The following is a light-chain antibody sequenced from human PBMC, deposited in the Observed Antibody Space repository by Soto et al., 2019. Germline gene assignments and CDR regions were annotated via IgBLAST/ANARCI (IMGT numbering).Light chain of an antibody. Sequence: EIVMTQSPATLSVSPGESATLSCRASQRISSELAWYQQKPGQPPRLLIYGASTRATGVPARFTGSGSGSDFTITISGLQSEDFAVYYCQQGHNWPLTFGQGTRLEI. CDR2: GAS. CDR3: QQGHNWPLT. CDR1: QRISSE. V-gene: IGKV3-15*01. J-gene: IGKJ2*01.